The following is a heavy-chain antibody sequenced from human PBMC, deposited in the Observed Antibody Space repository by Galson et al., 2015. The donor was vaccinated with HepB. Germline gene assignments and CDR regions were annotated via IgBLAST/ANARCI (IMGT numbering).Heavy chain of an antibody. V-gene: IGHV1-69*13. CDR1: GGTLTTYV. J-gene: IGHJ2*01. CDR3: AREYYDDNGYRMHRYFDL. D-gene: IGHD3-22*01. Sequence: SVKVSCKASGGTLTTYVFSWVRQAPGQGLEWMGGIIPMFGTTSYAQKFQGRLTISVDESTTTVYMELDSLKSEDTAVYYCAREYYDDNGYRMHRYFDLWGRGTLVTVSS. CDR2: IIPMFGTT.